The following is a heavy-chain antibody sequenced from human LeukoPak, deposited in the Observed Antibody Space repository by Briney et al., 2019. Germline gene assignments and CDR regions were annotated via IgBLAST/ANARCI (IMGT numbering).Heavy chain of an antibody. J-gene: IGHJ3*02. CDR3: ARDRAISSGWYSEGAFDI. V-gene: IGHV3-33*01. CDR1: GFTFSSYG. CDR2: IWYDGSNK. D-gene: IGHD6-19*01. Sequence: GGSLRLPCAASGFTFSSYGMHWVRQAPGKGLEWVAVIWYDGSNKYYADSVKGRFTISRDNSKNTLYLQMNSLRAEDTAVYYCARDRAISSGWYSEGAFDIWGQGTMVTVSS.